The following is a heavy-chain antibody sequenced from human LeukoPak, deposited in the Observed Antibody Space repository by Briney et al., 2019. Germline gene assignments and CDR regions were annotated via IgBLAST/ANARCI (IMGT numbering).Heavy chain of an antibody. D-gene: IGHD1-26*01. V-gene: IGHV3-23*01. CDR3: AKDSRYSGNYKALDN. J-gene: IGHJ3*02. Sequence: QAGGSLRLSCAASGFTFSSYAMSWVRQAPGKGLEWVSGISGSGSSTNYADSVKGRFTISRDNSKNTLYLQMNSLRAEDTAVFYCAKDSRYSGNYKALDNWGPGTMVTVSS. CDR2: ISGSGSST. CDR1: GFTFSSYA.